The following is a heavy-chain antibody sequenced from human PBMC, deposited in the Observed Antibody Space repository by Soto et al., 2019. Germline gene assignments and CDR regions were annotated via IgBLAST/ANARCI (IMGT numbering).Heavy chain of an antibody. V-gene: IGHV2-5*01. D-gene: IGHD4-17*01. CDR1: GFSFTTSGVN. CDR3: ARGYTYDFDY. J-gene: IGHJ4*02. CDR2: IFWNDDK. Sequence: QITLKESGPTLVKPTQTLTLTCTFSGFSFTTSGVNVGWIRQPPGKALEWLALIFWNDDKRYSPSLKSRLTITNDTSKNQVVLTMTNMDPVDTATYYCARGYTYDFDYWGQGTLVTVSS.